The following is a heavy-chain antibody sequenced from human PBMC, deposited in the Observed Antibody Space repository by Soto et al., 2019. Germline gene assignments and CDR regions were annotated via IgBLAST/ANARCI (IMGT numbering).Heavy chain of an antibody. J-gene: IGHJ4*02. V-gene: IGHV4-59*01. D-gene: IGHD5-18*01. CDR1: GGSIISYY. CDR3: ARARYSYGFYYFDY. Sequence: PSETLSLTCTVSGGSIISYYWSWIRQPPGKGLEWIGYIYYSGSTNYNPSLKSRVTISVDTSKNQFSLKLSSVTAADTAVYYCARARYSYGFYYFDYWGQGTLVTVSS. CDR2: IYYSGST.